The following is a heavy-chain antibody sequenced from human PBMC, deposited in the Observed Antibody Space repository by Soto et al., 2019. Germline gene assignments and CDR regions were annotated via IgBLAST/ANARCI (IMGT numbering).Heavy chain of an antibody. CDR2: ISAYNGNT. D-gene: IGHD3-10*01. V-gene: IGHV1-18*01. CDR1: GYTFTSYG. Sequence: QVQLVQSGAEVKKPGASVKVSCKASGYTFTSYGISWVRQAPGQGLEWMGWISAYNGNTNYAQKLQGRVTMTTDTSTSTADMELRSLRSDATAVYYCARDHLQGVTMVRGPDGVDYWGQGTLVTVSS. J-gene: IGHJ4*02. CDR3: ARDHLQGVTMVRGPDGVDY.